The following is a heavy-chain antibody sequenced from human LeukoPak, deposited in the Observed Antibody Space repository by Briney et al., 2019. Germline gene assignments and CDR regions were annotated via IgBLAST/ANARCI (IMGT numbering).Heavy chain of an antibody. CDR3: ARKRIAAATNWFDP. V-gene: IGHV3-74*01. CDR1: GFTFSSYW. D-gene: IGHD6-13*01. J-gene: IGHJ5*02. CDR2: INSDGSST. Sequence: SGGSLRLSCAASGFTFSSYWMHWVRQAPGKGLVWVSRINSDGSSTSYADSVKGRFTISRGNAKNTLYLQMNSLRAEDTAVYYCARKRIAAATNWFDPWGQGTLVTVSS.